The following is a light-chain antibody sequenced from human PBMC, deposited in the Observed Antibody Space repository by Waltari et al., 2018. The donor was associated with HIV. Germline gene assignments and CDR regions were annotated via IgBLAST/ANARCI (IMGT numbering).Light chain of an antibody. CDR3: QPTNSFPRT. CDR2: AAS. Sequence: EIQMTQSPSSVSASVGHRVTITCRASQDIGSSLAWYQQKPGKAPKFLIYAASNLQSGVPSKFSGSGSGTHFTLTISSLQPEDFATYYCQPTNSFPRTFGQGTKVEI. CDR1: QDIGSS. V-gene: IGKV1D-12*01. J-gene: IGKJ1*01.